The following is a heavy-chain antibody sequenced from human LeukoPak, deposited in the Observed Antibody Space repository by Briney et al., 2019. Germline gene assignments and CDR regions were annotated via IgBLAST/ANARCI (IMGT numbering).Heavy chain of an antibody. D-gene: IGHD1-26*01. CDR1: GFTFSSYW. Sequence: GGYLRLSCAASGFTFSSYWMHWVRQAPGKGLVWVSRIYSDGSSYTADSVKGRFTISRDNAKDTLYLQMNSLRVEDTAVYYCARGGGIYGLWDYWGQGTLVTVSS. CDR3: ARGGGIYGLWDY. J-gene: IGHJ4*02. V-gene: IGHV3-74*03. CDR2: IYSDGSSY.